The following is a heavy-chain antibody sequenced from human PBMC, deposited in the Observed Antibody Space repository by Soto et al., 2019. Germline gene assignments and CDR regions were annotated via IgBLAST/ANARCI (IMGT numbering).Heavy chain of an antibody. J-gene: IGHJ4*02. CDR1: GGSISSYY. V-gene: IGHV4-59*01. D-gene: IGHD1-26*01. CDR2: IYYSGST. CDR3: ARDSGSYPRTRFDY. Sequence: SETLSLTCTVSGGSISSYYWSWIRQPPGKGLEWIGYIYYSGSTNYNPSLKSRVTISVDTSKNQFSLKLSSVTAADTAVYYCARDSGSYPRTRFDYWGQGTLVTVSS.